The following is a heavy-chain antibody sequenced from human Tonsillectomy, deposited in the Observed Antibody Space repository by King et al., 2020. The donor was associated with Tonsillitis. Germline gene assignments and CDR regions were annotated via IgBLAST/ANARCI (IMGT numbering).Heavy chain of an antibody. V-gene: IGHV3-7*01. J-gene: IGHJ6*02. CDR2: INQDGSEK. Sequence: EVQLVESGGGLVQPGGSLRLSCAASGFTFSRYWLTWVRQAPGKGLEWVANINQDGSEKYYVDSMKGRFTISRDNAKNSLYLHMNSLRVEDTAVYYCAREKYAEVVSVRDYYGMDVWGQGTAVTVSS. D-gene: IGHD2-8*01. CDR1: GFTFSRYW. CDR3: AREKYAEVVSVRDYYGMDV.